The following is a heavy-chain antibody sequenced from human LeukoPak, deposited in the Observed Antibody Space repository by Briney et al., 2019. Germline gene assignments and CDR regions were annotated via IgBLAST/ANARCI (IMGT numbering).Heavy chain of an antibody. Sequence: GGSLRLSCAASGFTFSSYWMHWVRHAPGKGLVWVSRINSDGSSTSYADSVKGRFTISRDNAKNTLYLQMNSLRAEDTAVYYCAGGVYYYDSSGQKNDYWGQGTLVTVSS. D-gene: IGHD3-22*01. CDR3: AGGVYYYDSSGQKNDY. J-gene: IGHJ4*02. CDR2: INSDGSST. V-gene: IGHV3-74*01. CDR1: GFTFSSYW.